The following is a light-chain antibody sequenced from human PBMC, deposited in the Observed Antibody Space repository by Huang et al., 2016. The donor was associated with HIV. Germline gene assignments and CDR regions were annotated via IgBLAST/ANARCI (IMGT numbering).Light chain of an antibody. CDR2: AAS. Sequence: DIQMTQSPSSLSASVGDRVTITCRASQGISNSLAWYQQKPGKAPKLLLYAASRLESGVPARFSGSGSGTDYTLTISSLQPEEFATYYCQQYYSTPQTFGQGTKVEIK. V-gene: IGKV1-NL1*01. CDR1: QGISNS. CDR3: QQYYSTPQT. J-gene: IGKJ1*01.